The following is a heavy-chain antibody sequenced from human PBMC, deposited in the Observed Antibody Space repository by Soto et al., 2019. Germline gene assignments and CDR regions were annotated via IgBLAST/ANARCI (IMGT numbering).Heavy chain of an antibody. J-gene: IGHJ6*03. CDR3: ASGLYYDFRSGYYYYYYMDV. Sequence: QVPLVQSGAEVKKPGASVKVSCKASGYTFTSYDINWVRQATGQGLEWMGWMNPNSGNTGYAQKFQGRVTMTRNTSIHTAYVVLNSLRSEDEAVYYCASGLYYDFRSGYYYYYYMDVWGKGTTVTVSS. CDR1: GYTFTSYD. V-gene: IGHV1-8*01. CDR2: MNPNSGNT. D-gene: IGHD3-3*01.